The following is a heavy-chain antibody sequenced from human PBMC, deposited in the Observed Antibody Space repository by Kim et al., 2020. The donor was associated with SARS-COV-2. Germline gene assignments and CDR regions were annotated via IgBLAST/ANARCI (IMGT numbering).Heavy chain of an antibody. CDR1: GFPFSSSV. CDR3: GKSASPSVWYPDY. Sequence: GGSLRLSCAASGFPFSSSVMTWVRRAPGKGLEWVSTIETRTTNTFYSDSVKGRFTISRDNSKSTLYLQMNSLRAEDTAFYYCGKSASPSVWYPDYWGQGSLVTVSS. CDR2: IETRTTNT. J-gene: IGHJ4*02. V-gene: IGHV3-23*05. D-gene: IGHD6-13*01.